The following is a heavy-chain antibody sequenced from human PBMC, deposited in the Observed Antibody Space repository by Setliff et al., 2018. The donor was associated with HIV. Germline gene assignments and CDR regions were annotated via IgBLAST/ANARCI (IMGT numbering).Heavy chain of an antibody. D-gene: IGHD4-17*01. J-gene: IGHJ4*02. CDR2: IYYSGST. CDR3: VRDDYGYNGKGFDY. V-gene: IGHV4-59*02. CDR1: SGSVNNYW. Sequence: SETLSLTCNVSSGSVNNYWWTWIRQPPGKGLEWIGYIYYSGSTYYNPSLKSRVTISVDKSKNQISLRLSSVTAADTAMYYCVRDDYGYNGKGFDYWGPGTLVTVSS.